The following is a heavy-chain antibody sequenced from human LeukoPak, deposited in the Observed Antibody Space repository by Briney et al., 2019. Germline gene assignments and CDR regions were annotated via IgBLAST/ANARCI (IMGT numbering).Heavy chain of an antibody. J-gene: IGHJ6*03. CDR2: ISSSGSTI. CDR1: GFTFSSYE. V-gene: IGHV3-48*03. CDR3: ARDGGSYYYYYYMDV. Sequence: GGSLRLSFAAAGFTFSSYEMNWGRQAPGKGLELVSYISSSGSTIYYADSVKGRFTISRDNAKNSLYLQMNSLRAEDTAVYYCARDGGSYYYYYYMDVWGKGTTVTISS. D-gene: IGHD1-26*01.